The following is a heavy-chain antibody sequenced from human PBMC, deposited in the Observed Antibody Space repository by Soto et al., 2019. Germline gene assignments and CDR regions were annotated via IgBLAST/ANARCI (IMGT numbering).Heavy chain of an antibody. CDR1: GFTFSSYS. J-gene: IGHJ6*03. D-gene: IGHD2-15*01. CDR3: ARVGGYYYYYMDV. CDR2: ISGSRSYI. V-gene: IGHV3-21*01. Sequence: EVQLVESGGGLVKPGGSLRLSCAASGFTFSSYSMNWVRQAPGKGLEWVSAISGSRSYIYYADSVKGPFTISRDNAKNALYLQMNSLRAEDTAVYYCARVGGYYYYYMDVWGKGTTVTVSS.